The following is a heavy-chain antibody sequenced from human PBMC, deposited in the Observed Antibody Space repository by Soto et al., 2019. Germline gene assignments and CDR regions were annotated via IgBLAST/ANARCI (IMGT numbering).Heavy chain of an antibody. Sequence: PGGSLRLSCAASGFTFSGYVMHWVRQAPGKGLEWVAVIWHDGSNKHYADSVKGRFTISRDNSKNTLYLQMNSLRAEDTAVYYCARDQLYYNDISGRPLNAFDVWGQGTMVTVSS. CDR2: IWHDGSNK. CDR1: GFTFSGYV. CDR3: ARDQLYYNDISGRPLNAFDV. J-gene: IGHJ3*01. V-gene: IGHV3-33*01. D-gene: IGHD3-22*01.